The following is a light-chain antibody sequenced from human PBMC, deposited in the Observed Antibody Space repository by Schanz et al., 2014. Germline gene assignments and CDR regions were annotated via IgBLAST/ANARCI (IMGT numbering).Light chain of an antibody. CDR1: QSVGSN. Sequence: EIVLTQSPGTLSLSPGESATLSCRASQSVGSNLAWYQQIPGQAPRLLIYGASTRATGIPARFSGTGSGTEFTLTISSLEPEDFAVYYCQQYGSSPWTFGQGTKVEI. V-gene: IGKV3-20*01. J-gene: IGKJ1*01. CDR2: GAS. CDR3: QQYGSSPWT.